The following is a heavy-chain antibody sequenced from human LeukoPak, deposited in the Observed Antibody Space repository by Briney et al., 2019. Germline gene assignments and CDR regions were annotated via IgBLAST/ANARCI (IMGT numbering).Heavy chain of an antibody. CDR3: ARGDGYNFLDY. D-gene: IGHD5-24*01. Sequence: GGSLRLSCAASGFSVTNNYMSWVRQAPGKGLEWVSVFYVGGATYYADSVKGRFTISRDNSENTLYLQMNSLRAEDTAVYYCARGDGYNFLDYWGRGTLVTVSS. J-gene: IGHJ4*02. CDR1: GFSVTNNY. V-gene: IGHV3-53*01. CDR2: FYVGGAT.